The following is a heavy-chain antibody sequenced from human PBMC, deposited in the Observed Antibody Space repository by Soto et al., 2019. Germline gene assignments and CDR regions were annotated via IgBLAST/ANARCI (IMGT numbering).Heavy chain of an antibody. D-gene: IGHD5-12*01. Sequence: PSETLSLTCTVSGGSISSYYWSWIRQPPGKGLEWIGYIYYSGSTNYNPSLTSRVTISVDTSKNQFSLKLSSVTAADTAVYYCANYIVATILDYWGQGTLVTVSS. CDR2: IYYSGST. CDR1: GGSISSYY. V-gene: IGHV4-59*08. J-gene: IGHJ4*02. CDR3: ANYIVATILDY.